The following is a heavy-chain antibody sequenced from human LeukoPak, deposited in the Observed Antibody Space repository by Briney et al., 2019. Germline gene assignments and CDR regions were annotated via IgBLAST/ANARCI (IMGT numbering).Heavy chain of an antibody. CDR2: ISSGSGTI. CDR3: ARDGGSTPYAFDI. CDR1: GFTFSSYS. J-gene: IGHJ3*02. D-gene: IGHD3-10*01. Sequence: GGSLRLSCAASGFTFSSYSMNWVRQAPGKGLECVSYISSGSGTIYYADSVKGRFTISRDNAKNSLYLQMDSLRDEDTAVYYCARDGGSTPYAFDIWGQGTMVTVSS. V-gene: IGHV3-48*02.